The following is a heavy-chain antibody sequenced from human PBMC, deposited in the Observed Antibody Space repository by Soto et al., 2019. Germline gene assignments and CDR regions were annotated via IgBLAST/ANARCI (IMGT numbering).Heavy chain of an antibody. CDR3: ARERTERWLIFDY. V-gene: IGHV3-30-3*01. CDR2: ISYEGSNK. J-gene: IGHJ4*02. Sequence: QVQLVESGGGVVQPGRSLRLSCAASGFTFSNYAMHWVRQAPGKGLEWVAVISYEGSNKYYADSVKGRFTISRDKSKNTLYLQMDSLRAEDTAVYYCARERTERWLIFDYWGQGTLVTVSS. CDR1: GFTFSNYA. D-gene: IGHD5-18*01.